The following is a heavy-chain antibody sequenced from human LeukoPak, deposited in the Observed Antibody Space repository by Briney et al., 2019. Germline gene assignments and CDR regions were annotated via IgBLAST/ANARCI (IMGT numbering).Heavy chain of an antibody. J-gene: IGHJ4*02. V-gene: IGHV3-66*02. D-gene: IGHD3-9*01. CDR1: GFTVSSNY. Sequence: GGSLRLSCAASGFTVSSNYMSWVRQAPGKGLEWVSVIYSGGSTYYADSVKGRFTISRDNSKNTLYLQMNSLRAEDTAVYYCAKATTYYDILTGWYDYWGQGTLVTVSS. CDR2: IYSGGST. CDR3: AKATTYYDILTGWYDY.